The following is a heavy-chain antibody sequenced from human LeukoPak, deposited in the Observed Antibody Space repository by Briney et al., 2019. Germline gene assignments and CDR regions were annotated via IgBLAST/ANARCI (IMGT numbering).Heavy chain of an antibody. CDR1: GFTFSSYW. V-gene: IGHV3-74*01. J-gene: IGHJ4*02. Sequence: SGGSLRLSCAAAGFTFSSYWMHWVRQVPGKWRVWVARINPGGRSITYADSVKGRFTIARDNAKNTLYLQMDSLRAEDTGVYYCARSNQADDYWGQGTLVTVSS. D-gene: IGHD1-14*01. CDR3: ARSNQADDY. CDR2: INPGGRSI.